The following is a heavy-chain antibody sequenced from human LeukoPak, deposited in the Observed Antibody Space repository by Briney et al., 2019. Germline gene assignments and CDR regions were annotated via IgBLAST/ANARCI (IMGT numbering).Heavy chain of an antibody. CDR2: TYYRSKWYN. V-gene: IGHV6-1*01. D-gene: IGHD4-17*01. J-gene: IGHJ4*02. CDR3: ARDPNIKTSVTTGWEY. CDR1: GDSVSSNNGA. Sequence: SQTLSLTCAISGDSVSSNNGAWNWIRQSPSRGLEWLGRTYYRSKWYNDYAESLISRITISPVTSKNQFSLQLYSVTPEDTAIYYCARDPNIKTSVTTGWEYWGQGTLVTVSS.